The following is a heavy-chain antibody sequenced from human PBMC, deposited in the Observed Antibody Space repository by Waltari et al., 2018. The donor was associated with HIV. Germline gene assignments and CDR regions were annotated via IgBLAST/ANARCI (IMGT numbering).Heavy chain of an antibody. J-gene: IGHJ4*02. CDR3: AREGGQLWFPSLDFDY. CDR2: INPNSGGT. V-gene: IGHV1-2*06. D-gene: IGHD5-18*01. Sequence: QVQLVQSGAEVQKPGASVKVSCKASGYTFTGYYMHWVRQAPGQGLEWMGRINPNSGGTNYAQKFQGRVTMTRDTSISTAYMELSRLRSDDTAVYYCAREGGQLWFPSLDFDYWGQGTLVTVSS. CDR1: GYTFTGYY.